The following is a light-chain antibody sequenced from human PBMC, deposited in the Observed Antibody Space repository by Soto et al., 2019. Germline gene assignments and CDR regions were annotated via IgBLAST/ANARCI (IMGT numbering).Light chain of an antibody. CDR3: SSYTSSSTYV. CDR2: DVS. V-gene: IGLV2-14*01. J-gene: IGLJ1*01. CDR1: SSDVGGYNY. Sequence: QSVLTQAASVPGSPGQSITISCTGTSSDVGGYNYVSWYQQYPGKVPKLMIYDVSYRPSGVSNRFSGSKSGNTASPTISGLQAEDEADYYCSSYTSSSTYVFGTGTKVTVL.